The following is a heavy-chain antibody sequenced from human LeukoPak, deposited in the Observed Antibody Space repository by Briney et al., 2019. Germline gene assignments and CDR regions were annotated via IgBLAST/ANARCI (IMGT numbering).Heavy chain of an antibody. V-gene: IGHV3-74*01. D-gene: IGHD3-3*01. CDR3: ARQLTISSQPHRFDP. J-gene: IGHJ5*02. CDR1: GFTFSSYW. CDR2: INSDGSST. Sequence: SGGSLRLSCAASGFTFSSYWMHWVRQAPGEGLVWVSRINSDGSSTSYADSVKGRFTISRDNAKNTLYLQMNSLRAEDTAVYYCARQLTISSQPHRFDPWGQGTLVTVSS.